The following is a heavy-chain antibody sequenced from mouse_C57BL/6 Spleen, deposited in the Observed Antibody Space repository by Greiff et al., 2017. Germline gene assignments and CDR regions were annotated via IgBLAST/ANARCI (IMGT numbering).Heavy chain of an antibody. Sequence: EVQLLESGGGLVKPGGSLKLSCAASGFTFSSYAMSWVRQTPEKRLEWVATISDGGSYTYYPDNVKGRFTISRDNAKNNLYLQLSQLKSEDTAMYYCARGGEDFDYWGQGTTLTVSS. CDR1: GFTFSSYA. J-gene: IGHJ2*01. V-gene: IGHV5-4*01. CDR2: ISDGGSYT. CDR3: ARGGEDFDY.